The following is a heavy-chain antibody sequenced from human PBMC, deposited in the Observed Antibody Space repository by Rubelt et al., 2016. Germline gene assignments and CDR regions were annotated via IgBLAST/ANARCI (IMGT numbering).Heavy chain of an antibody. CDR1: GFTFNNYW. V-gene: IGHV3-7*01. Sequence: GFTFNNYWMNWVRQAPGKGLEWVANIKQDGSEKYYVDSVKGRFTISRDNAKNSLYLQMNSLRAEDTAVYYCARADFWSADIPGDYYYGMDVWGQGTTVTVSS. CDR2: IKQDGSEK. CDR3: ARADFWSADIPGDYYYGMDV. D-gene: IGHD3-3*01. J-gene: IGHJ6*02.